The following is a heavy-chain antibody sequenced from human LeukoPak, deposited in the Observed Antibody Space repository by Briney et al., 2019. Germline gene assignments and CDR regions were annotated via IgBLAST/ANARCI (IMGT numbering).Heavy chain of an antibody. J-gene: IGHJ6*03. CDR2: IYHSGST. CDR1: GGSISSSNW. D-gene: IGHD3-22*01. V-gene: IGHV4-4*02. CDR3: ARDQWYYYDSSGYRDDYYYYYYMDV. Sequence: SGTLSLTCAVSGGSISSSNWWSWVRQPPGKGLEWIGEIYHSGSTNYNPSLKSRVTISVDKSKNQFSLKLSSVTAADTAVYYCARDQWYYYDSSGYRDDYYYYYYMDVWGKGTTVTVSS.